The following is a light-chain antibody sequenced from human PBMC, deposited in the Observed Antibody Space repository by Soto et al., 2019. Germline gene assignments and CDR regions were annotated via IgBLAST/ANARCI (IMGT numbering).Light chain of an antibody. CDR2: GIS. Sequence: EIVMTQSPATLPVSPGERATLSCRASQSVSSYLAWYQQKPGQPPRLLIYGISTRATGIPARFSGSGSGTEFSLTISSLQSEDFAVYYCQQYSKWPITFGQGTRLEIK. J-gene: IGKJ5*01. CDR3: QQYSKWPIT. V-gene: IGKV3-15*01. CDR1: QSVSSY.